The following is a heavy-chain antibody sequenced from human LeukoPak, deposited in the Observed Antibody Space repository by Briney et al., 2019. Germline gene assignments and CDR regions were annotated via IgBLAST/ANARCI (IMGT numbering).Heavy chain of an antibody. CDR2: INHSGST. J-gene: IGHJ5*02. D-gene: IGHD2-2*01. V-gene: IGHV4-34*01. CDR1: GGSFSGYY. CDR3: ARLVPAAISNWFDP. Sequence: SETLSLTCAVYGGSFSGYYWSWIRQPAGKGLEWIGEINHSGSTNYNPSLKSRVTISVDTSKNQFSLKLSSVTAADTAVYYCARLVPAAISNWFDPWGQGTLVTVSS.